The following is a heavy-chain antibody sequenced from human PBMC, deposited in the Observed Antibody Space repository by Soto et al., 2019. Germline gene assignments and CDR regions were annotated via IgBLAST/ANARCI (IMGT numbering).Heavy chain of an antibody. CDR1: GGSISSGGYY. V-gene: IGHV4-31*03. J-gene: IGHJ4*02. CDR2: IYYSGST. CDR3: ARVDSNSRYPLDY. Sequence: QVQLQESGPGLVKPTQTLSLTCTVSGGSISSGGYYWSWIRQHPGKGLEWIGYIYYSGSTYYNPSLKSRLTISVDTSKNQFSLKLTSVTAADTAVYYCARVDSNSRYPLDYWGQGTLVTVSS. D-gene: IGHD6-13*01.